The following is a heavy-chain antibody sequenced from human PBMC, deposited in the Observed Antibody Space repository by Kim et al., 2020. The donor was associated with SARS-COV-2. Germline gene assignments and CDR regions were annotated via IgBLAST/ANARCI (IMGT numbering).Heavy chain of an antibody. Sequence: SETLSLTCAVFGGSISSGDFYWGWIRQPPGKGLEWVGNIDYTGSTYYNPSLKSRVSMSVDTSKNQFSLRLTTLTAADTAVYYCARPHRGRGGGDWFDPWGQGTLVTVSS. J-gene: IGHJ5*02. CDR3: ARPHRGRGGGDWFDP. CDR1: GGSISSGDFY. V-gene: IGHV4-39*01. CDR2: IDYTGST. D-gene: IGHD3-10*01.